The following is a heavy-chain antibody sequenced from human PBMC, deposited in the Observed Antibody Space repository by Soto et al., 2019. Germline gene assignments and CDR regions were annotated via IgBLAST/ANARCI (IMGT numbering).Heavy chain of an antibody. CDR2: ISYDGSNK. D-gene: IGHD3-16*01. J-gene: IGHJ4*02. CDR3: ASRRGRAVVTEVDY. V-gene: IGHV3-30-3*01. Sequence: QVQLVESGGGVVQPGRSLRLSCAASGFTFSSYAMHWVRQAPGKGLEWVAVISYDGSNKYYADSVKGRFTISRDNSKNTLYLQMNSLRAEGTAVYYCASRRGRAVVTEVDYWGQGTLVTVSS. CDR1: GFTFSSYA.